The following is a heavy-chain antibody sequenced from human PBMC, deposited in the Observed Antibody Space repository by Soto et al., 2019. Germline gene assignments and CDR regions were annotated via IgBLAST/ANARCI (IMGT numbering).Heavy chain of an antibody. CDR1: GSTLIEVS. Sequence: ASVNVSCKFSGSTLIEVSIHWVRQTPGKGLECMGCFDPENDETSYAQKFQGRDTLTEDTSTDTAYLELSSLRSEDTAIYYCAIAAYCSGSTCYSDYNWFDPWGQGTLVT. CDR3: AIAAYCSGSTCYSDYNWFDP. V-gene: IGHV1-24*01. J-gene: IGHJ5*02. CDR2: FDPENDET. D-gene: IGHD2-2*01.